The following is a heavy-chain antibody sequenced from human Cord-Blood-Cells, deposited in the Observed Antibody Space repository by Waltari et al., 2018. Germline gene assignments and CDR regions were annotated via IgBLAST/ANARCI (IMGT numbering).Heavy chain of an antibody. CDR3: AKGLQYYYGMDV. CDR2: IRYDGSNK. CDR1: GFTFIGPG. Sequence: QVQLVESGGGVVHPGGSLRLACAASGFTFIGPGLPWVRQAPGKGMEWVAFIRYDGSNKYYADSVKGRFTISRDNSKNTLYLQMNSLRAEDTAVYYCAKGLQYYYGMDVWGQGTTVTVSS. J-gene: IGHJ6*02. V-gene: IGHV3-30*02.